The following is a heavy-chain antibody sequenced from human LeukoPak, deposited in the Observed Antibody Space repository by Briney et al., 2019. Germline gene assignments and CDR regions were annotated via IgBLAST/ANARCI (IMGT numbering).Heavy chain of an antibody. CDR2: IRNDGNDK. V-gene: IGHV3-30*02. J-gene: IGHJ4*02. CDR1: GFTFSSYG. D-gene: IGHD3-3*01. CDR3: VRDFEWSFDT. Sequence: GGSLRLSCAASGFTFSSYGMHWVRQAPGKGLEWFSFIRNDGNDKYYADSVKGRFTISRDNSKNTLYLQMNSLRPEDTALYYCVRDFEWSFDTWDQGTLVTVSS.